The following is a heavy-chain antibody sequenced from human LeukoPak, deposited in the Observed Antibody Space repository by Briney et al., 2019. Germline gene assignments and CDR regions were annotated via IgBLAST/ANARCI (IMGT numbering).Heavy chain of an antibody. V-gene: IGHV3-48*04. D-gene: IGHD6-13*01. CDR3: AREGGQQLVPNYFDY. Sequence: PGGSLRLSCAASEFTFSSFAMNWVRQAPGKGLEWVSYISSSSSTIYYADSVKGRFTISRDNAKNSLYLQMNSLRAEDTALYYCAREGGQQLVPNYFDYWGQGTLVTVSS. J-gene: IGHJ4*02. CDR2: ISSSSSTI. CDR1: EFTFSSFA.